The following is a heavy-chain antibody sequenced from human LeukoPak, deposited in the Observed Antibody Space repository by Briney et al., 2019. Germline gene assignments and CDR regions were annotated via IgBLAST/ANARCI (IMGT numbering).Heavy chain of an antibody. D-gene: IGHD2-15*01. J-gene: IGHJ4*02. CDR2: NNPNSGGT. V-gene: IGHV1-2*02. CDR3: ARALGYCSGGSCYLDYFDY. CDR1: GYTFTGYY. Sequence: ASVKVSCKASGYTFTGYYMHWVRQAPGQGLEWMGWNNPNSGGTNYAQKFQGRVTMTRDTSISTAYMELSRLRSDDTAVYYCARALGYCSGGSCYLDYFDYWGQGTLVTVSS.